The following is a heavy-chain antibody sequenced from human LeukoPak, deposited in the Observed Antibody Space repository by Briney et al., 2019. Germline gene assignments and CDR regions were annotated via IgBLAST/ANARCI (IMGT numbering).Heavy chain of an antibody. V-gene: IGHV4-4*08. CDR3: ARRNDFLI. J-gene: IGHJ3*02. Sequence: KPSETLSLTCTVSCGSIKSYHWRWVRQPPGEGLEWIGYIYSNEATEYKPSLTSRVTISADTSKNQFSLKLTSVSAADTAIYYCARRNDFLIWGQGTMVTVSS. CDR1: CGSIKSYH. CDR2: IYSNEAT.